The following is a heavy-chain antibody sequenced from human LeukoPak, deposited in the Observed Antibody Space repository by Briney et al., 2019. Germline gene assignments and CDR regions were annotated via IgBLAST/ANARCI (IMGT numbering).Heavy chain of an antibody. CDR2: ISSSSSYT. V-gene: IGHV3-11*06. J-gene: IGHJ6*02. CDR1: GFTFSDYY. CDR3: ARQARGYDGHYYYGMDV. Sequence: GGSLRLSCAASGFTFSDYYMSWIRQAPGKGLEWVSYISSSSSYTNYADSVKGRFTISRDNAKNSLYLEMNSLRAEDTAVYYCARQARGYDGHYYYGMDVWGQGTTVTVSS. D-gene: IGHD5-12*01.